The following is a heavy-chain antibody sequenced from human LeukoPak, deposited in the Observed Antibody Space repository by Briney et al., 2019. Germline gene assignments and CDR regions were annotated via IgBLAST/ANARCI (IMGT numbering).Heavy chain of an antibody. D-gene: IGHD4-23*01. J-gene: IGHJ3*02. CDR3: AKKHDYGGMGAFDI. Sequence: TGGSLRLSCTASGFTFSSYAMSWVRQAPGKGLEWVSVISGSGGSTYYADSVKGRFTISRDNSKNTLYLQMNSLRAEDTAVYYCAKKHDYGGMGAFDIWGQGTMVTVSS. CDR1: GFTFSSYA. V-gene: IGHV3-23*01. CDR2: ISGSGGST.